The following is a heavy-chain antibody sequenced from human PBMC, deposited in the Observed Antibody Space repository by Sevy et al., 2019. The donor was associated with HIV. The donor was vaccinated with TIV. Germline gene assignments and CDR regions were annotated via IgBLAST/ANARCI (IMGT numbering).Heavy chain of an antibody. V-gene: IGHV4-4*07. J-gene: IGHJ4*02. CDR2: IYTSGST. CDR1: GGSISSYY. Sequence: SETLSLTCTVSGGSISSYYWSWIRQPAGKGLEWIGRIYTSGSTNYNPSLKSRVTMSVDTSKNQFSLKLSCVTAADTGVYYCARDTQRYPFSSSPPYYFDYWGQGTLVTVSS. CDR3: ARDTQRYPFSSSPPYYFDY. D-gene: IGHD6-13*01.